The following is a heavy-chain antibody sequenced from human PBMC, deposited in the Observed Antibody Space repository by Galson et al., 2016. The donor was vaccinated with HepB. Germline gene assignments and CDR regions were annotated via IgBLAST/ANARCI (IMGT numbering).Heavy chain of an antibody. CDR3: ARVVGYDFWSGWGYFDH. CDR2: IIPVFGTA. D-gene: IGHD3-3*01. V-gene: IGHV1-69*13. J-gene: IGHJ4*02. Sequence: SVKVSCKASGGTFSSYALNWVRQAPGQGLEWMGGIIPVFGTANSAQKFQGRVTITADESTSTTYMELSSLRSEDTAVYYCARVVGYDFWSGWGYFDHWGQGTPVTVAS. CDR1: GGTFSSYA.